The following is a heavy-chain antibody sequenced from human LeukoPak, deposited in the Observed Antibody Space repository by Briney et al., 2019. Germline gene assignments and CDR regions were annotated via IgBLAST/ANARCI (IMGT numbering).Heavy chain of an antibody. Sequence: PSETLSLTCTVSGGSISSGGYYWSWIRQPPGKGLEWIGYIYHSGSTYYNPSLKSRVTISVDRPKNQFSLKLSSVTAADTAVYYCARRGEFRFLDRGFDYWGQGTLVTVSS. D-gene: IGHD3-3*01. J-gene: IGHJ4*02. CDR2: IYHSGST. CDR3: ARRGEFRFLDRGFDY. CDR1: GGSISSGGYY. V-gene: IGHV4-30-2*01.